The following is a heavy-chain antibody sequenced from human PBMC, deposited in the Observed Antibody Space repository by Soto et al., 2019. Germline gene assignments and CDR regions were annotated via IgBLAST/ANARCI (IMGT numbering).Heavy chain of an antibody. D-gene: IGHD5-12*01. J-gene: IGHJ4*02. CDR2: ICYSGST. Sequence: SETLSLTCTVSGGSISSYYWSWIRQPPGKGLEWIGYICYSGSTNYNPSLKSRVTISVDTSKNQFSLKLSSVTAADTAVYYWARQGGNSGYDYFDYWGQGTLVTVSS. CDR3: ARQGGNSGYDYFDY. CDR1: GGSISSYY. V-gene: IGHV4-59*08.